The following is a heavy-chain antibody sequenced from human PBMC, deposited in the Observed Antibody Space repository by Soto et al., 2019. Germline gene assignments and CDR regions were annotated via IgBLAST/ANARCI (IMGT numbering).Heavy chain of an antibody. Sequence: EVQLVASGGDFVQPGRSLRLSCAASGFTFDDYAMHWVRQAPGKGLEWVSGISWSANNIGYADSVKGRFTISRDNAKTSLYLEMNSLRTEDTALYYCAKDFYGDYIYYGMDVWGQGTTVIVPS. CDR1: GFTFDDYA. CDR3: AKDFYGDYIYYGMDV. V-gene: IGHV3-9*01. D-gene: IGHD4-17*01. J-gene: IGHJ6*02. CDR2: ISWSANNI.